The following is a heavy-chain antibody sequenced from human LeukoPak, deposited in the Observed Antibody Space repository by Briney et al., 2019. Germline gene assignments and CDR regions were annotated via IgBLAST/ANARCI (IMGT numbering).Heavy chain of an antibody. Sequence: PSQTLSLTCTVSGGSISSGDYYWSLIRQPPGKGLEWIGYIYHGGRTYYNPSLQSRVTMSMDRSKNQFSLKLDSVTPADTAVYYCARWNLAGFFDCWGQGTLVAVSS. CDR1: GGSISSGDYY. CDR3: ARWNLAGFFDC. CDR2: IYHGGRT. D-gene: IGHD1-1*01. J-gene: IGHJ4*02. V-gene: IGHV4-30-2*01.